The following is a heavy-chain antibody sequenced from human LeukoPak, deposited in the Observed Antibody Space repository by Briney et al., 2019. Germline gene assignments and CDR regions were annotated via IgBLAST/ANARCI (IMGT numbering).Heavy chain of an antibody. CDR2: IIPIFGTA. V-gene: IGHV1-69*05. CDR3: ARDGLLTIFGVGPFDY. J-gene: IGHJ4*02. D-gene: IGHD3-3*01. CDR1: GGTFSSYA. Sequence: SVKVSCKASGGTFSSYAISWVRQAPGQGLEWMGGIIPIFGTANYAQKFQGRVTITTDESTSTAYMELSSLRSEDTAVYYCARDGLLTIFGVGPFDYWGQGTLVTVSS.